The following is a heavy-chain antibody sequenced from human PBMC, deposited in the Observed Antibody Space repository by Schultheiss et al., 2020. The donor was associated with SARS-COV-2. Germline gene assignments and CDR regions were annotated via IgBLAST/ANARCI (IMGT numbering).Heavy chain of an antibody. J-gene: IGHJ4*02. D-gene: IGHD3-16*01. CDR2: TRNKDKSYTT. CDR3: VRDSLGFDVGEH. CDR1: GFTFSNNA. V-gene: IGHV3-72*01. Sequence: GGSLRLSCEASGFTFSNNAMTWVRQAPGKGLEWVGRTRNKDKSYTTEYAASVKGRFIISRDNAKNSLYLQMNSLRAEDTAVYYCVRDSLGFDVGEHWGQGTLVTVSS.